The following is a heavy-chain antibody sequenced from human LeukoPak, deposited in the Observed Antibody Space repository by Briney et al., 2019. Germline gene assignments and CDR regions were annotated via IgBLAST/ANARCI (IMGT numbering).Heavy chain of an antibody. D-gene: IGHD1-26*01. J-gene: IGHJ6*03. CDR3: ASSREHYYYYYMDV. CDR1: GFTFSSYW. CDR2: IKQDGSEK. Sequence: GGSLRLSCAASGFTFSSYWMSWVRQAPGKGLEWVANIKQDGSEKYYVDSVKGRFTTSRDNAKKSLYLQMNSLRAEDTAVYYCASSREHYYYYYMDVWGKGTTVTVSS. V-gene: IGHV3-7*01.